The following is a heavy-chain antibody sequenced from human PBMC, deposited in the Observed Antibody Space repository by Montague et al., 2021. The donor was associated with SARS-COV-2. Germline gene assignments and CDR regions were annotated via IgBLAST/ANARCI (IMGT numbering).Heavy chain of an antibody. Sequence: SETLSLTRTVAGDSISSTVYYWGWMRQPPGKRLEWIGTIYHTGITHYNPSLKSRVTLSVDTSKNQLSLNVTSVTAADTAVYFCVRVAWFGELSLADYWGQGTLVAVSS. J-gene: IGHJ4*02. CDR1: GDSISSTVYY. CDR2: IYHTGIT. V-gene: IGHV4-39*07. CDR3: VRVAWFGELSLADY. D-gene: IGHD3-10*01.